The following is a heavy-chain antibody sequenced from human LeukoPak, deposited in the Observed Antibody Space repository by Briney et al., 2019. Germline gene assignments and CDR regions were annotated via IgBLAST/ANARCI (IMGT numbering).Heavy chain of an antibody. CDR1: GGSINSGSYS. V-gene: IGHV4-61*09. CDR3: ARSFWSDYYAFDY. D-gene: IGHD3-3*01. Sequence: SETLSLTCTVSGGSINSGSYSWSWIRQPAGQELEWIGHIYTSGRNNYNPSLKSRVTISVGTSNNQFSLKLSSVTAADTAVYYCARSFWSDYYAFDYWGQGTLVTVSS. CDR2: IYTSGRN. J-gene: IGHJ4*02.